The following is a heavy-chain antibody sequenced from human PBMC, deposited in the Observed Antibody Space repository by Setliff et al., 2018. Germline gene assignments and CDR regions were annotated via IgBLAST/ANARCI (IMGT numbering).Heavy chain of an antibody. V-gene: IGHV3-73*01. CDR3: TFARDGYDVFDI. CDR2: IRGRTDNYAT. D-gene: IGHD5-18*01. CDR1: GFSFSGSA. J-gene: IGHJ3*02. Sequence: PGESLKISCAASGFSFSGSAVYWVRQASVKGLEWIGRIRGRTDNYATAYAASVRGRFTISRDDSKNTAYLQMNSLKTEDTAGYYCTFARDGYDVFDIWGQGTMVTVSS.